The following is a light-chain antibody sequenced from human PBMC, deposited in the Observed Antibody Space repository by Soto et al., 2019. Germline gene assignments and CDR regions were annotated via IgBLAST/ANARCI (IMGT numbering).Light chain of an antibody. CDR1: SSDIGGYDY. V-gene: IGLV2-8*01. Sequence: QSVLTQPPSASGSPGQSVTISCTGTSSDIGGYDYVSWYQQHPGKAPKLIIYEVSKRPSGVPDRFSGSKSGNTASLTVSGLQAEDEADYYCSSHTSSSTPFVFGTGTQLTVL. CDR3: SSHTSSSTPFV. J-gene: IGLJ1*01. CDR2: EVS.